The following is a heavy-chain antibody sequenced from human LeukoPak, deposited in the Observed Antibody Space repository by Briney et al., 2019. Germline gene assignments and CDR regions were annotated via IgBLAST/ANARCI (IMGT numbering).Heavy chain of an antibody. CDR2: ISPGGGTT. J-gene: IGHJ4*02. D-gene: IGHD3-16*01. CDR3: AKHVGAYYFDY. CDR1: GFAFGSEA. V-gene: IGHV3-23*01. Sequence: GGSLRLSCAVSGFAFGSEAMSWVRQSPARGLEWVASISPGGGTTYYADYVKGRFTISRDNSKNTLFLQMNSLRADDTAIYYCAKHVGAYYFDYWGQGTLVTVSS.